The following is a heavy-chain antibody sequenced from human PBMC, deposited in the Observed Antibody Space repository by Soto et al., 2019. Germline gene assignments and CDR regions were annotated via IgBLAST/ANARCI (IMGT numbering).Heavy chain of an antibody. CDR2: IKRQTEGGTT. CDR3: TTDPPAGSRAIDY. CDR1: GISFSDAW. Sequence: EVQLVESGGGLVKPGGSLRLSCVGSGISFSDAWMSWVRQAPGRGLEWVGRIKRQTEGGTTDYPASVKGRFIISRDDSENTLYLQMNSLKAEDPAMYYCTTDPPAGSRAIDYWGQGTQVTVSS. V-gene: IGHV3-15*07. J-gene: IGHJ4*02.